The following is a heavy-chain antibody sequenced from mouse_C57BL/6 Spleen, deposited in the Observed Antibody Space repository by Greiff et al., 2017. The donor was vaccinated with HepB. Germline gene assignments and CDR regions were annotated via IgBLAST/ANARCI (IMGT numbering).Heavy chain of an antibody. CDR1: GYTFTSYG. CDR2: IYPRSGNT. V-gene: IGHV1-81*01. J-gene: IGHJ2*01. CDR3: ARGDDYDLYYFDY. Sequence: VKLMESGAELARPGASVKLSCKASGYTFTSYGISWVKQRTGQGLEWIGEIYPRSGNTYYNEKFKGKATLTADKSSSTAYMELRSLTSEDSAVYFCARGDDYDLYYFDYWGQGTTLTVSS. D-gene: IGHD2-4*01.